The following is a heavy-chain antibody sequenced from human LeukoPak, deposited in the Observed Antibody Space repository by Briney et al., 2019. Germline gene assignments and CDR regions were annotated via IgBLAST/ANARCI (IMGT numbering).Heavy chain of an antibody. CDR3: VRGGPNPSGWLLDN. V-gene: IGHV1-3*01. CDR1: GYSFTHYC. CDR2: IDGGNGKT. D-gene: IGHD6-19*01. Sequence: ASVKVSCKASGYSFTHYCLHWVRQAPGQRLEWMGYIDGGNGKTQYSQKFHGRVTITRDTSANTAYIEVSSLRSEDTAVYFCVRGGPNPSGWLLDNWGQGTLVTVSS. J-gene: IGHJ4*02.